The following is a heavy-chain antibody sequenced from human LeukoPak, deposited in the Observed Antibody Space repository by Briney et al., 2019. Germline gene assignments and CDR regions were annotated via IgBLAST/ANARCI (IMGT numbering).Heavy chain of an antibody. J-gene: IGHJ4*02. CDR2: ISTYNGYT. V-gene: IGHV1-18*01. Sequence: GASVKVSCKASGYTINDSYSITWVRQAPGQGLEWMGYISTYNGYTNYAQNLQGRVSMTTDTSTNTAYMELRSLRSDDTAVYYCARADNGAREGFDYWGQGTLVTVSS. CDR1: GYTINDSYS. CDR3: ARADNGAREGFDY. D-gene: IGHD1-1*01.